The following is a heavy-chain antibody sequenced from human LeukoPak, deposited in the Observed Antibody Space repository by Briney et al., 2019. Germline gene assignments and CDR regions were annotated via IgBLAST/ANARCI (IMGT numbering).Heavy chain of an antibody. CDR2: INPNSGGT. J-gene: IGHJ1*01. CDR1: GYTFTSYD. Sequence: GASVKVSCKASGYTFTSYDINWVRQAPGQGLEWMGWINPNSGGTNYAQKFQGRVTMTRDTSISTAYMELSRLRSDDTAVYYCARAYYYDSSGYPEYFQHWGQGTLVTVSS. D-gene: IGHD3-22*01. V-gene: IGHV1-2*02. CDR3: ARAYYYDSSGYPEYFQH.